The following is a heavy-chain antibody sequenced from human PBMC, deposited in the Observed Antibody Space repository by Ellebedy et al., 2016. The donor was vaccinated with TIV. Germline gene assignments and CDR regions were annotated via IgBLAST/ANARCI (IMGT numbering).Heavy chain of an antibody. CDR3: VRRGQVGDQY. J-gene: IGHJ4*02. CDR2: TRSKANNYAT. V-gene: IGHV3-73*01. CDR1: GFIFSDSA. D-gene: IGHD3-16*01. Sequence: GESLKIPCAASGFIFSDSAMHWVRQASGKGLEWVGRTRSKANNYATTYAASVKGRFTISRDDSKNTAFLQMNSLRTENMAMYYCVRRGQVGDQYWGQGTLVTVSS.